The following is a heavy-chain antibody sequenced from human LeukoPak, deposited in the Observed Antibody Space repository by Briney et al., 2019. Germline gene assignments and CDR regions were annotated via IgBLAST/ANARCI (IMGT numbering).Heavy chain of an antibody. CDR3: VKHLRATNTYIIIGLDV. J-gene: IGHJ6*02. Sequence: GGSLRLSCAATGFTFKDYGMHWVRQPPGKGLEWVSGINWNGGGTDYADSVKGRFTISRDNAKNSLYLQMTSLRPEDTALYYCVKHLRATNTYIIIGLDVWGQGTTVTVSS. CDR2: INWNGGGT. CDR1: GFTFKDYG. D-gene: IGHD1-26*01. V-gene: IGHV3-9*01.